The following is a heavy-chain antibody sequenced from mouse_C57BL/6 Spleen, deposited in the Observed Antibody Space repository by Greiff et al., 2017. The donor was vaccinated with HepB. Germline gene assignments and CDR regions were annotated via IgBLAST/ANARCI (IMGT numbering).Heavy chain of an antibody. CDR2: IYPGSGNT. CDR3: ARGEGVYYFDY. CDR1: GYTFTDYY. Sequence: VQLQQSGAELVRPGASVKLSCKASGYTFTDYYINWVKQRPGQGLEWIARIYPGSGNTYYNEKFKGKATLTAEKSSSTAYMQLSSLTSEDSAVYFCARGEGVYYFDYWGQGTTLTVSS. J-gene: IGHJ2*01. V-gene: IGHV1-76*01.